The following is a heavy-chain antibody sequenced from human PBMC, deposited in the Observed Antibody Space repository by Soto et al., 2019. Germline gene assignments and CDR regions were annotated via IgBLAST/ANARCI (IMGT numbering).Heavy chain of an antibody. CDR3: AKAQGDI. CDR1: GFTFDDYA. Sequence: VQLVESGGGLVQPGRSLRLSCVASGFTFDDYAMHWVRQAPGKGLEWVSGISWNSATIVYADSVKGRFTISRDNAKNSLYLQINSLRAEDTASYYCAKAQGDIWGPGTMVTVSA. CDR2: ISWNSATI. V-gene: IGHV3-9*01. J-gene: IGHJ3*02.